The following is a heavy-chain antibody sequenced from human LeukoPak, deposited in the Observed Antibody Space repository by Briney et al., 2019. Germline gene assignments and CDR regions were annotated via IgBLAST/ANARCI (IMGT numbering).Heavy chain of an antibody. J-gene: IGHJ4*02. D-gene: IGHD2-15*01. Sequence: ASVKVSCKASGYTFTGYYMHWVRRAPGQGLEWMGWINPNSGGTNYAQKFQGRVTMTRDTSISTAYMELSRLGSDDTAVYYCARTYCSGGSCYENYFDYWGQGTLVTVSS. V-gene: IGHV1-2*02. CDR1: GYTFTGYY. CDR2: INPNSGGT. CDR3: ARTYCSGGSCYENYFDY.